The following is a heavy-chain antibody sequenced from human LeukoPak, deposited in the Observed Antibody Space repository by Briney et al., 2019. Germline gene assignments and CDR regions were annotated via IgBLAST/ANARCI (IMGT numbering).Heavy chain of an antibody. CDR1: GYSFTSYW. D-gene: IGHD5-18*01. CDR2: IYPGDSDT. V-gene: IGHV5-51*01. CDR3: ARGILLWLSGFDY. J-gene: IGHJ4*02. Sequence: GESLKISCKGSGYSFTSYWIGWVRQMPGKGLEWMGIIYPGDSDTRYSPSFQGQVTISADKSVSTAYLQWSSLKASDTAMYYCARGILLWLSGFDYWGQGTLVTVSS.